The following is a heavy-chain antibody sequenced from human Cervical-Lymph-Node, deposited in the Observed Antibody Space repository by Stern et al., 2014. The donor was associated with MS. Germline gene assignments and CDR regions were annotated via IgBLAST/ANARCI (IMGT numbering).Heavy chain of an antibody. CDR3: ATQIWFDY. Sequence: VQLEESGGGVVQPGRSLRLSCAVSGFNFSHYAMHWVRQAPGKGLEWVAAVSSDGTKKYHADSVKGRFIISRDNSKNIVYLQMNSLRDDDTAVYYCATQIWFDYWGQGTLVTVSS. CDR2: VSSDGTKK. CDR1: GFNFSHYA. V-gene: IGHV3-30-3*01. D-gene: IGHD3-16*01. J-gene: IGHJ4*02.